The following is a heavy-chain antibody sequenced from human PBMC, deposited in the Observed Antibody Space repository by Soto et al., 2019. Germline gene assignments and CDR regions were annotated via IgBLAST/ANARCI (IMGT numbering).Heavy chain of an antibody. V-gene: IGHV1-3*01. Sequence: ASVKVSCKASGYTFTSYAMHWVRQAPGQRLEWMGWINAGNGNTKYSQKFQGRVTITRDTSASTAYMELSSLRSEDTAVYYCAREGIGYCSGGSCHERNWFDPWGQGTLVTVSS. CDR3: AREGIGYCSGGSCHERNWFDP. J-gene: IGHJ5*02. D-gene: IGHD2-15*01. CDR1: GYTFTSYA. CDR2: INAGNGNT.